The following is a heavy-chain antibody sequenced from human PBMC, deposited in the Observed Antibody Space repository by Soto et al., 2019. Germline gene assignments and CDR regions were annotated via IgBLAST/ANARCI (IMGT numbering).Heavy chain of an antibody. D-gene: IGHD5-12*01. CDR3: ARRIVATETFEY. CDR2: IYYAGST. CDR1: GGSLIRYY. J-gene: IGHJ4*02. Sequence: SETLSLTCTVSGGSLIRYYWSWIRQPPGRRLEWIGFIYYAGSTKYNPSINSRVTISVDTSKNQFSMTVTSVTAADTAVYYCARRIVATETFEYWGQGTLVTVSS. V-gene: IGHV4-59*08.